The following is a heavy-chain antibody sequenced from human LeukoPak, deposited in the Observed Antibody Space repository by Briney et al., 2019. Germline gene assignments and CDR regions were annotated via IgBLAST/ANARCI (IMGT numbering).Heavy chain of an antibody. CDR1: GGSSSGYY. J-gene: IGHJ6*03. Sequence: KSSETLSLTCAVYGGSSSGYYWSWIRQPPGKGLEWIGEINHSGSTNYNPSLKSRVIIAVDTSKNQFSLKLTSVTAADTAVYYCARGRSSSAGGGYYMDVWGKGTTVTVSS. D-gene: IGHD6-6*01. CDR3: ARGRSSSAGGGYYMDV. CDR2: INHSGST. V-gene: IGHV4-34*01.